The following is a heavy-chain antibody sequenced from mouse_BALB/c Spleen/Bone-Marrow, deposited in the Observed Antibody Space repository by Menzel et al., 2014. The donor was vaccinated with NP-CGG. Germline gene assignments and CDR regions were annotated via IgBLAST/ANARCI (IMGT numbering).Heavy chain of an antibody. CDR1: GYTFTNYG. V-gene: IGHV9-3-1*01. CDR3: ARNLHWYFDV. CDR2: INTYTGEP. J-gene: IGHJ1*01. Sequence: VESGPELKEPGETVKISCKASGYTFTNYGMNWVKQAPGKGLKWMGWINTYTGEPTYADDFKGRFAFSLETSASTAYLQINNLKNEDTATYFCARNLHWYFDVWGAGTTVTVSS.